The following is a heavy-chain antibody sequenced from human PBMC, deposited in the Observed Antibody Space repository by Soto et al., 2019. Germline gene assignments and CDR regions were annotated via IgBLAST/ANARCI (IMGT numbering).Heavy chain of an antibody. CDR1: GYTFTSYA. V-gene: IGHV1-3*01. D-gene: IGHD6-6*01. J-gene: IGHJ5*02. Sequence: AASVKVSCKASGYTFTSYAMHWVRQAPGQRLEWMGWINAGNGNTKYSQKFQGRVTITRDTSASTAYMELSSLRSEDTAVYYCARIPLYSSSSRGWFDPWGQGTLVTVST. CDR2: INAGNGNT. CDR3: ARIPLYSSSSRGWFDP.